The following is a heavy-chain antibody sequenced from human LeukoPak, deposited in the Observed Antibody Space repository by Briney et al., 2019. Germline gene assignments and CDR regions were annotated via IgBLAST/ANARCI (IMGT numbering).Heavy chain of an antibody. CDR1: GGSISSSSYY. CDR3: ARRTIVATIDY. CDR2: IYYSGNT. V-gene: IGHV4-39*01. Sequence: SETLSLTCSVSGGSISSSSYYWAWIRQPPGKGLEWIGSIYYSGNTFYNPSLKSRVTISVDTSKNQFPLKLSSVTAADTAVYYCARRTIVATIDYWGHGTLVTVSS. D-gene: IGHD5-12*01. J-gene: IGHJ4*01.